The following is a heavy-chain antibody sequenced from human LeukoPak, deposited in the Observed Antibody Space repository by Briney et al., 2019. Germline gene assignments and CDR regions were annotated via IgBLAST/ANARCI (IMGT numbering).Heavy chain of an antibody. CDR2: ASGGGGST. V-gene: IGHV3-23*01. D-gene: IGHD5-18*01. J-gene: IGHJ4*02. CDR3: VKGYSYGYDY. Sequence: PGGSLRLSCVASGFTFSSFAMSWVRQAPGKGLEWVSAASGGGGSTYYTDSVKGRFTISRDNSKNTVYLQMNSLRAEDTAVYYCVKGYSYGYDYWGQGILVTVSS. CDR1: GFTFSSFA.